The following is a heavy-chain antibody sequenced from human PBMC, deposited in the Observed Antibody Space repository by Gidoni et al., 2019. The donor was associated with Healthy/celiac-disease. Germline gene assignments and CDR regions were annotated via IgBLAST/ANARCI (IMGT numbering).Heavy chain of an antibody. D-gene: IGHD5-18*01. CDR3: AAGADTAMVMGY. CDR2: IVVGSGNT. Sequence: QMQLVQSGPEVKKPGTSAKVSCKASGFTFTSSAWQWVRQVRGQRLEWIGWIVVGSGNTNYAQKFQERVTITRDMSTSTAYMELSSLRSEDTAVYYCAAGADTAMVMGYWGQGTLVTVSS. J-gene: IGHJ4*02. CDR1: GFTFTSSA. V-gene: IGHV1-58*01.